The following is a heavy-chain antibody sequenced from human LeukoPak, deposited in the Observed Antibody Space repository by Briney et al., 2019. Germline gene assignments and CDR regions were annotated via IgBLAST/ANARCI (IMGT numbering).Heavy chain of an antibody. CDR2: IYYSGRT. V-gene: IGHV4-61*01. CDR3: AKGGGGYAFDY. J-gene: IGHJ4*02. Sequence: SETLSLTCTVSGGSVSSGSYYWRWIRQPPGTGLEWIGYIYYSGRTNYNPSPKSRVTISVDTSKNQFSLKLSSVTAADTAVYYCAKGGGGYAFDYWGQGTLVTVSS. D-gene: IGHD3-16*01. CDR1: GGSVSSGSYY.